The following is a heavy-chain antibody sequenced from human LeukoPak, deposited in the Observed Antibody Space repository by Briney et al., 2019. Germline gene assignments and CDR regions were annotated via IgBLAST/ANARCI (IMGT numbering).Heavy chain of an antibody. J-gene: IGHJ6*02. CDR3: ARQFTMIYMDV. D-gene: IGHD3-22*01. Sequence: GASVRVSCTASGYTFSGYYMNWVRQAPGQGLEWMGWINPNRGGTNYAQKVKGRVTITRDTAISTVYMELSRLRSDDTAVYYCARQFTMIYMDVRGQGTTVTVSS. CDR2: INPNRGGT. CDR1: GYTFSGYY. V-gene: IGHV1-2*02.